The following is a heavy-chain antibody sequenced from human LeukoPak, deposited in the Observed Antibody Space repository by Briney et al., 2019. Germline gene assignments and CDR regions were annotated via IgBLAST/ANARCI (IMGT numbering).Heavy chain of an antibody. Sequence: ASVKVSCKASGYTFTSYGISWVRQAPGQGLEWMGWISAYNGNTNYAQELQGRVTMTTDTSTSTAYMELRSLRSDDTAVYYCARDGRYSYGLDDAFDIWGQGTMVTVSS. J-gene: IGHJ3*02. CDR1: GYTFTSYG. D-gene: IGHD5-18*01. CDR3: ARDGRYSYGLDDAFDI. CDR2: ISAYNGNT. V-gene: IGHV1-18*01.